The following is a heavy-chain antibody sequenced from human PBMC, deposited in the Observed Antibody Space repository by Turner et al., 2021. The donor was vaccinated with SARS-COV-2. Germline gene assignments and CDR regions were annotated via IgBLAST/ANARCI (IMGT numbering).Heavy chain of an antibody. Sequence: EVQLVESGGGLVKPGGSLRLPCAASGFTFSSYSMNWVRPAPGKGVEGVSSISSSSSYIYYADTVKGRFTISRDNAKNSLYLQMNSLRAEDTAVYYCARVDYGDYGWAGDNYGMDVWGQGTTVTVSS. V-gene: IGHV3-21*01. D-gene: IGHD4-17*01. J-gene: IGHJ6*02. CDR1: GFTFSSYS. CDR3: ARVDYGDYGWAGDNYGMDV. CDR2: ISSSSSYI.